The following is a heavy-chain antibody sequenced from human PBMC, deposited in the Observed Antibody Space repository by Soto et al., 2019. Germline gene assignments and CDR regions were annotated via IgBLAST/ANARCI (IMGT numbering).Heavy chain of an antibody. CDR3: ARDPTSDYGEWLSAFDI. CDR1: GFSFSVFW. J-gene: IGHJ3*02. CDR2: IKQDGSET. Sequence: GGSLRLSCAASGFSFSVFWMTWVRQAPGKGLEWVANIKQDGSETYFVDSVKGRFTISRDNTKNSVYLQMNSLRAEDTAVYYCARDPTSDYGEWLSAFDIWGQGTMVTVSS. D-gene: IGHD4-17*01. V-gene: IGHV3-7*01.